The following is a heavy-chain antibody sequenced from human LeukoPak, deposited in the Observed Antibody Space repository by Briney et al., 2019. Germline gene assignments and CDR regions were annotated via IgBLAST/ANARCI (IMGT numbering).Heavy chain of an antibody. CDR2: IRSKANNYAT. V-gene: IGHV3-73*01. CDR1: GFAFSGSA. J-gene: IGHJ2*01. CDR3: TRRRSDGANWYFDL. D-gene: IGHD3-10*01. Sequence: GGSLRLSCAASGFAFSGSAIHWVRQASGKGLEWVGRIRSKANNYATAYAASVKGNFTISRDDSKNTAYLRMNSLKTEDTAVYYCTRRRSDGANWYFDLWGRGALVTVSS.